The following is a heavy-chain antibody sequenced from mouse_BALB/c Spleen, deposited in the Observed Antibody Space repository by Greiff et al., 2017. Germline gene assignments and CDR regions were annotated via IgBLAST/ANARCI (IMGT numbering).Heavy chain of an antibody. V-gene: IGHV5-6-3*01. J-gene: IGHJ3*01. CDR2: INSNGGST. CDR3: ARGDSSGMAWFAY. D-gene: IGHD3-2*01. Sequence: EVQVVESGGGLVQPGGSLKLSCAASGFTFSSYGMSWVRQTPDKRLELVATINSNGGSTYYPDSVKGRFTISRDNAKNTLYLQMSSLKSEDTAMYYCARGDSSGMAWFAYWGQGTLVTVSA. CDR1: GFTFSSYG.